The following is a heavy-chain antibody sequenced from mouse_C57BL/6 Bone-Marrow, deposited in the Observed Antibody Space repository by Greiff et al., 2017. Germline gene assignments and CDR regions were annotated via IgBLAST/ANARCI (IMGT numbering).Heavy chain of an antibody. D-gene: IGHD2-12*01. Sequence: EVQLQQSGPELVKPGASVKISCKASGYSFTGYYMNWVKQSHGNILDWIGYIYPYNGVSSYNQKFKGKATLTVDKSSSPAYMGPRSLTSEDSAVDYCAKDDCYYCFYARDHWYQGTAATV. J-gene: IGHJ4*01. CDR3: AKDDCYYCFYARDH. CDR2: IYPYNGVS. CDR1: GYSFTGYY. V-gene: IGHV1-31*01.